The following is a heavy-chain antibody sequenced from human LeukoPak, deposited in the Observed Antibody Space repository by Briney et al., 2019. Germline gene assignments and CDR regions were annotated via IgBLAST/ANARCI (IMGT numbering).Heavy chain of an antibody. CDR1: GGSISSYY. Sequence: PSETLSLTCTVSGGSISSYYWSWIRQPAGKGLDLIGRIYVSGSTNYNPSLKSRVTMSVDTSKNQFSLKLTSVSAAHTPVYYCARGTTSGSSWYLNWFDTWGQGTLVTVSS. D-gene: IGHD6-13*01. J-gene: IGHJ5*02. CDR2: IYVSGST. CDR3: ARGTTSGSSWYLNWFDT. V-gene: IGHV4-4*07.